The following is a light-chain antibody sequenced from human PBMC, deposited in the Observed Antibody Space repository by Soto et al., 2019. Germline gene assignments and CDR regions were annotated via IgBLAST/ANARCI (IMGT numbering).Light chain of an antibody. CDR2: KAS. CDR1: QTINSW. Sequence: DIQMTQSPSTLSASVRDRVTITCRASQTINSWLAWYQQKPGKAPKLLIYKASSLESGVPSRFSGSGSGTEFTLTISSLQPDDFATYYCQQYSLYYTFGQGTKLEIK. V-gene: IGKV1-5*03. J-gene: IGKJ2*01. CDR3: QQYSLYYT.